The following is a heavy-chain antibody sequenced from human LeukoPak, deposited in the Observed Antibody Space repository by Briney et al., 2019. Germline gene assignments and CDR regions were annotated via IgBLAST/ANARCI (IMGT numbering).Heavy chain of an antibody. V-gene: IGHV1-18*01. Sequence: ASVKVSCKASGYTFTSYGISWVRQAPGQGLEWMGWISAYNGNTNYAQKFQGRVTMTRNTSISTAYMELSSLRSEDTAVYYCARVIELRFLEWGMDVWGQGTTVTVSS. D-gene: IGHD3-3*01. CDR1: GYTFTSYG. CDR3: ARVIELRFLEWGMDV. CDR2: ISAYNGNT. J-gene: IGHJ6*01.